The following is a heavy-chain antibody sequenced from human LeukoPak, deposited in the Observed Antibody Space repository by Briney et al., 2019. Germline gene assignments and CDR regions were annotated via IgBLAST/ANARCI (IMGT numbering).Heavy chain of an antibody. V-gene: IGHV1-8*01. CDR2: MNPNSGNT. CDR1: GYTFTSYD. J-gene: IGHJ4*02. D-gene: IGHD4-17*01. Sequence: GASVKVSCKASGYTFTSYDINWVRQATGQGLEWMGWMNPNSGNTGYAQKFQGRVTMTRNTSISTAYMELNSLRSEDTAVYYCAREMTTVTTSLDYWGQGTLVTVSS. CDR3: AREMTTVTTSLDY.